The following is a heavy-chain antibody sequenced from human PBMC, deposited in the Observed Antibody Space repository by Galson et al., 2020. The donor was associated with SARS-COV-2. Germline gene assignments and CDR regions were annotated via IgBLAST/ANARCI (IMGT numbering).Heavy chain of an antibody. CDR2: VYPSGTT. CDR3: ARQGVNMIVLVTVPGWYFDL. CDR1: GYSVSTTNY. V-gene: IGHV4-38-2*02. Sequence: SQTLSLPCTVSGYSVSTTNYWGWVRQPPGRGLEWIGSVYPSGTTYYNPSLKSRVTISVDTSKNQFSLRLDSVTAADTALYYCARQGVNMIVLVTVPGWYFDLWCRGTLVTVSS. D-gene: IGHD3-22*01. J-gene: IGHJ2*01.